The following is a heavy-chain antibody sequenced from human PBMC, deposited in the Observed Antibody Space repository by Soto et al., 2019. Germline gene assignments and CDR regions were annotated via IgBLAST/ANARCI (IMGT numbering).Heavy chain of an antibody. D-gene: IGHD6-13*01. J-gene: IGHJ6*02. CDR3: VRDGDSSSWYHYYYGMDV. CDR2: ISSSSSYI. CDR1: GFTFSSYS. Sequence: EVQLVESGGGLVKPGGSLRLSCAASGFTFSSYSMNWVRQAPGKGLEWVSSISSSSSYIYYADSVKGRFTISRDNAKNSLYLQMNSLRAEDTAVYYCVRDGDSSSWYHYYYGMDVWGQGTTVTVSS. V-gene: IGHV3-21*01.